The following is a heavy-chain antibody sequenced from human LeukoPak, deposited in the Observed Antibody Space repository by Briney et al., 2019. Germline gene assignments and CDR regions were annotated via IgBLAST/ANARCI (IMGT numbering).Heavy chain of an antibody. D-gene: IGHD3-10*01. CDR2: IKEDGGEK. CDR3: ARGGYYFDY. V-gene: IGHV3-7*03. J-gene: IGHJ4*02. CDR1: GFTFSSSW. Sequence: TGGSLRLSCVASGFTFSSSWMAWVRQAPGKGLEWVANIKEDGGEKYCVDSVKGRFTISRDNAKNSLFLQMMSLRAEDTAVYYCARGGYYFDYWGQGTLVTVSS.